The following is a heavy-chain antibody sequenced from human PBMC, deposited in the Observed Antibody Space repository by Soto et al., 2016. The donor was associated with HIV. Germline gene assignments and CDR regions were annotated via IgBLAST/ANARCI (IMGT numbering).Heavy chain of an antibody. D-gene: IGHD3-16*01. V-gene: IGHV3-15*01. Sequence: EVQLVESGGGLVKPGGSLRLSCAVSGFTFSNAWMSWARQAPGKGLEWVGRIKSETDGGTTDYAAPVKGRFTISRDDSKNTLYLQMNSLKTEDTAVYYCTSHLYPTWGQGMLVTVSS. CDR1: GFTFSNAW. J-gene: IGHJ5*02. CDR3: TSHLYPT. CDR2: IKSETDGGTT.